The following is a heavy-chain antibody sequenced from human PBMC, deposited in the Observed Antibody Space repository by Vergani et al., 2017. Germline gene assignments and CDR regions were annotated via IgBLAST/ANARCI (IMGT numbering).Heavy chain of an antibody. Sequence: QVQLVQSGAEVKKPGASVKVSCKASGYTFTSYDINWVRQATGQGLEWMGWMNPNSGNTGYAQKFQVRVTMTRNTSISTAYMELSSLRSEDTAVYYCARGRFLEWKDAFYIWGQGTMVTVSS. V-gene: IGHV1-8*01. CDR1: GYTFTSYD. J-gene: IGHJ3*02. D-gene: IGHD3-3*01. CDR2: MNPNSGNT. CDR3: ARGRFLEWKDAFYI.